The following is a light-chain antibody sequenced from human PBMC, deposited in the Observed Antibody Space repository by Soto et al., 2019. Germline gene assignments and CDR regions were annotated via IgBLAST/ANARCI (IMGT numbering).Light chain of an antibody. Sequence: EVVMTQSPATLSVSPGERATLSCRASQSVRSNLAWYQQKPGQPPRLLIYAASTRVTTIPARFSGSEFGTEFTLTISSLQSEDFAVYYCQKYNSWPPTFGQGTKVEIK. CDR1: QSVRSN. CDR2: AAS. V-gene: IGKV3-15*01. J-gene: IGKJ1*01. CDR3: QKYNSWPPT.